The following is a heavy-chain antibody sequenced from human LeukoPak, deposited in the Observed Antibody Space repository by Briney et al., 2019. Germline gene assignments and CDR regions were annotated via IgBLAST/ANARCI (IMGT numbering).Heavy chain of an antibody. CDR1: GYTFTSYA. D-gene: IGHD3-16*01. CDR3: ARRGPPGGFDY. Sequence: AASVKVSCKASGYTFTSYAMNWVRQAPGQGLEWMGWINTNTGNPTYAQGFTGRFVFSLDASVSTAYLQISSLKAEDTAVYYCARRGPPGGFDYWGQGTLVTVSS. J-gene: IGHJ4*02. V-gene: IGHV7-4-1*02. CDR2: INTNTGNP.